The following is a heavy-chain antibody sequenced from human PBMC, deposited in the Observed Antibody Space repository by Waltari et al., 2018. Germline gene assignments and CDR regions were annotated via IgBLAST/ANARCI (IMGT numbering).Heavy chain of an antibody. CDR1: GGSFSTYA. Sequence: QVQLVHSGAEGKKPESSLKVSCQVSGGSFSTYAINWVRQAPGQGLEWMGRILPILNITQYSQKFQGRGTLTADTSTRVAYMELNSLTSEDTAVYFCSRGPQAAGNQLDPWGQGTLVTVSS. V-gene: IGHV1-69*04. J-gene: IGHJ5*02. CDR2: ILPILNIT. CDR3: SRGPQAAGNQLDP.